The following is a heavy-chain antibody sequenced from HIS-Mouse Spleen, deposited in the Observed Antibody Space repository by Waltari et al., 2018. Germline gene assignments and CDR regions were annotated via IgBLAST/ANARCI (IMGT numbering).Heavy chain of an antibody. CDR1: GGSISSYY. CDR2: IYTSGST. D-gene: IGHD3-3*01. CDR3: ARDFHDFWSGYYGGDKKHDAFDI. Sequence: QVQLQESGPGLVKPSETLSLTCTVPGGSISSYYWSWIRQPAGKGREGIGRIYTSGSTNYNPSLKSRVTMSVDTSKNQFSLKLSSVTAADTAVYYCARDFHDFWSGYYGGDKKHDAFDIWGQGTMVTVSS. V-gene: IGHV4-4*07. J-gene: IGHJ3*02.